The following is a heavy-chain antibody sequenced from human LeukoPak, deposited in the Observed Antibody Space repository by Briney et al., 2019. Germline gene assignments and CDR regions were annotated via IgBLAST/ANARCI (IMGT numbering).Heavy chain of an antibody. CDR1: GGTFSSYA. CDR2: IIPIFGTA. V-gene: IGHV1-69*01. Sequence: ASVKVSCKASGGTFSSYAISWVRQAPGQGLEWMGGIIPIFGTANYAQKFQGRVTITADESTSTAYMELSSLRSEDTAVYYCARDHYCDSSGYYYGRNPDAFDIWGQGTMVTVSS. J-gene: IGHJ3*02. D-gene: IGHD3-22*01. CDR3: ARDHYCDSSGYYYGRNPDAFDI.